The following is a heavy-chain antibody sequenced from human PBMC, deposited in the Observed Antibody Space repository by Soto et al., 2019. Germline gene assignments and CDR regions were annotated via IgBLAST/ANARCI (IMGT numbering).Heavy chain of an antibody. D-gene: IGHD6-6*01. CDR3: AKDVDDSSSSPLAG. CDR1: GFTFSSYG. J-gene: IGHJ4*02. Sequence: QVQLVESGGGVVQPGRSLRLSCAASGFTFSSYGMHWVRQAPGKGLEMVAVISYDASNKYYADSVKGRFTISRDNAKNTLYLQMNSLRAADTAVYYGAKDVDDSSSSPLAGWGQVSLVTVSS. V-gene: IGHV3-30*18. CDR2: ISYDASNK.